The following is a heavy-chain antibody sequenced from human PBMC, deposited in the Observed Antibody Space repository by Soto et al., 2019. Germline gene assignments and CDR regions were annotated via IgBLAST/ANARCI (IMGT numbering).Heavy chain of an antibody. D-gene: IGHD6-6*01. CDR2: ISGSGTTA. V-gene: IGHV3-23*01. Sequence: EVQLLESGGGLVQPGGSLRLSCAASGFIFSSYAMSWVRQAPGKGLEWVSAISGSGTTAYYADSVKGRFTFSRDNSKNTMYLQMNSLRAEDTAVYYCARATAGSFSAFEVWGQGTMVIVSS. CDR1: GFIFSSYA. CDR3: ARATAGSFSAFEV. J-gene: IGHJ3*01.